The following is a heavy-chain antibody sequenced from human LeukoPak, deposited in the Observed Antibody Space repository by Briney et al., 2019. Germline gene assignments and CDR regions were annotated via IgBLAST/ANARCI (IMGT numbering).Heavy chain of an antibody. CDR2: ISSRSSAI. D-gene: IGHD2-8*01. Sequence: PGGSLRLSCVASGFLLSSYPMHWVRQAPGKGLEWVSYISSRSSAIYYADSVKGRFTISRDNDKNSLYLQMNSLRDEDTAVYYCATDLYHMWGQGALVTVSS. CDR1: GFLLSSYP. V-gene: IGHV3-48*02. CDR3: ATDLYHM. J-gene: IGHJ4*02.